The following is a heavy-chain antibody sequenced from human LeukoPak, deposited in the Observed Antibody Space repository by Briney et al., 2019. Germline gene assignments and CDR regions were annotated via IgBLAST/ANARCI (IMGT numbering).Heavy chain of an antibody. J-gene: IGHJ3*02. CDR3: AKRRAVAGIGTGGGAFDI. CDR1: GFTFSSYA. CDR2: IRGSGGST. D-gene: IGHD6-19*01. Sequence: PGGSLRLSCAASGFTFSSYAMSWVRQTPGKGLEWVSAIRGSGGSTYYADSVKGRFTISRDNSKNTLYLQMNSLRAEDTAVYYCAKRRAVAGIGTGGGAFDIWGQGTMVTVSS. V-gene: IGHV3-23*01.